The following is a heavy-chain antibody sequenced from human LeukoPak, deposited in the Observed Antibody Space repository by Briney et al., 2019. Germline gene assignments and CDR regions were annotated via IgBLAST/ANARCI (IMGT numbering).Heavy chain of an antibody. CDR3: ARVNYDILTGSPYYFDY. CDR2: IRYDGSNK. Sequence: GGFLRLSCAASGFTFSSYGMHWVRQAPGKGLEWVAFIRYDGSNKYYADSVKGRFTISRDNSKNTLYLQMNSLRTEDTAVYYCARVNYDILTGSPYYFDYWGQGTLVTVSS. J-gene: IGHJ4*02. V-gene: IGHV3-30*02. CDR1: GFTFSSYG. D-gene: IGHD3-9*01.